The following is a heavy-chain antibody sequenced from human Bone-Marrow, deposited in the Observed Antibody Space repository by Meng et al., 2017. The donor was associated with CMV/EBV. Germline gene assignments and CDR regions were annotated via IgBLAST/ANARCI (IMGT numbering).Heavy chain of an antibody. CDR2: IKQDGSEK. D-gene: IGHD2-2*01. Sequence: GESLKISCAASGFTFSSYWMSWVRQAPGKGLEWVANIKQDGSEKYYVDSVKGRFTISRDNAKNSLYLQMNSLRAEDTAVYHCAGYCSSTSCHWYAFDIWGQGTMVTVSS. V-gene: IGHV3-7*01. CDR1: GFTFSSYW. J-gene: IGHJ3*02. CDR3: AGYCSSTSCHWYAFDI.